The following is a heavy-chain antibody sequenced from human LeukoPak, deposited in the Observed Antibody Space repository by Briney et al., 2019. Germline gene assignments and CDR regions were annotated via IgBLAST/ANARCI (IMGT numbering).Heavy chain of an antibody. CDR1: GGSFSGYY. Sequence: KPSETLSLTCAVYGGSFSGYYWSWIRQPPGKGLEWIGEINHSGSTNYNPSLKSRVTISVDTSKNQFSLKLSSVTAADTAVYYCRGPYSSSWYYFDYWGQGTLVTVSS. V-gene: IGHV4-34*01. CDR3: RGPYSSSWYYFDY. CDR2: INHSGST. D-gene: IGHD6-13*01. J-gene: IGHJ4*02.